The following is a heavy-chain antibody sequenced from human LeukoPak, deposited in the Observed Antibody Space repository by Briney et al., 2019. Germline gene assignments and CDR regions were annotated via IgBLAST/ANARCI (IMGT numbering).Heavy chain of an antibody. J-gene: IGHJ4*02. CDR1: GGSFSGYY. D-gene: IGHD4-17*01. V-gene: IGHV4-34*01. Sequence: SETLSLTCAVYGGSFSGYYWSWIRQPPGKGLEWIGEINHSGSTNYNPSLKSRVTISVDTSKNRFSLKLSSATAADTAVYYCARGQGTVTTHWGQGTLVTVSS. CDR3: ARGQGTVTTH. CDR2: INHSGST.